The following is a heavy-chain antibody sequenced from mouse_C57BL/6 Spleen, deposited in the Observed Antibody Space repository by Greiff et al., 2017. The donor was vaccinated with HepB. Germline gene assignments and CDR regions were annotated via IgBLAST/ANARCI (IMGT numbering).Heavy chain of an antibody. D-gene: IGHD5-1*01. V-gene: IGHV1-80*01. Sequence: VQLQQSGAELVKPGASVKISCKASGYAFSSYWMNWVKQRPGKGLEWIGQIYPGDGDTNYNGKFKGKASLTADKSSSTAYMQLSSLTSEDSAVYFCARTYLSYAMDYWGQGTSVTVSS. J-gene: IGHJ4*01. CDR2: IYPGDGDT. CDR1: GYAFSSYW. CDR3: ARTYLSYAMDY.